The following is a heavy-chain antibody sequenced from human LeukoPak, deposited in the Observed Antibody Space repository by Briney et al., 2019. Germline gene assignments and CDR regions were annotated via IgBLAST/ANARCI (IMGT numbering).Heavy chain of an antibody. J-gene: IGHJ4*02. CDR3: AKGGSYYYDTSGYFGY. CDR1: GVTLSSYA. V-gene: IGHV3-23*01. D-gene: IGHD3-22*01. CDR2: ISGSGGST. Sequence: PGGSLRLSCAASGVTLSSYAMSWVRQAPGKGLEWVSGISGSGGSTYYAASVEGRFTISRDNSKNTLYLQMNSLRAEDTAVYYCAKGGSYYYDTSGYFGYWGQGTLVTVSS.